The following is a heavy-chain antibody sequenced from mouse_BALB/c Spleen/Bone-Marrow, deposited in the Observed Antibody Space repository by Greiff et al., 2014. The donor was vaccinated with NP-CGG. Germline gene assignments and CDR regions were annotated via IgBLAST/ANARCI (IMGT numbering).Heavy chain of an antibody. D-gene: IGHD2-3*01. J-gene: IGHJ2*01. Sequence: LVESGAELVRPGASVKLSCKASGYTFTSQWINWVKQRPGQGLEWIGNIYPSESYTNYNPNFKDKATLTVDKSSRTAYMQLSRTTSEDTAVYYCTRGDGYYGRATYWGQGTTLTVSS. V-gene: IGHV1-69*02. CDR2: IYPSESYT. CDR1: GYTFTSQW. CDR3: TRGDGYYGRATY.